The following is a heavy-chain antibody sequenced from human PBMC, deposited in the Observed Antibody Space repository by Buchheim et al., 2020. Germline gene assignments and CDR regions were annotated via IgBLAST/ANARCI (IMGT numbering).Heavy chain of an antibody. D-gene: IGHD3-3*01. J-gene: IGHJ5*02. CDR3: LYDFWSGYYTGNNWFDP. V-gene: IGHV1-46*01. Sequence: QVQLVQSGAEVKKPGASVKVSCKASGYTFTSYYMHWVRQAPGQGLEWMGIINPSGGSTSYAQKFQGRVTMTRDPSTSTVYMELSSLRSEDTAVYYCLYDFWSGYYTGNNWFDPWGQGTL. CDR2: INPSGGST. CDR1: GYTFTSYY.